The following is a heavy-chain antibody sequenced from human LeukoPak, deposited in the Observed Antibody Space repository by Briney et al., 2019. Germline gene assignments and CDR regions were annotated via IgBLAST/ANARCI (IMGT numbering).Heavy chain of an antibody. J-gene: IGHJ3*02. D-gene: IGHD3-9*01. V-gene: IGHV3-48*03. Sequence: GGSLRLSCAASGFTFSSYEMNWVRQATGKGLEWVSYISSSGSTIYYADSVKGRFTISRDNAKNSPYLQMNSLRAEDTAVYYCARVLRYFDWFSSGDAFDIWGQGTMVTVSS. CDR2: ISSSGSTI. CDR3: ARVLRYFDWFSSGDAFDI. CDR1: GFTFSSYE.